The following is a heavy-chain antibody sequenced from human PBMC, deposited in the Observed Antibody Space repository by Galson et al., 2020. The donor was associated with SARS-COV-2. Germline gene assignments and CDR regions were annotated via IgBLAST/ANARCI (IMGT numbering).Heavy chain of an antibody. Sequence: SLKISCAASGFTFDDYAMHWVRQAPGKGLEWVSGISWNSGSIGYADSVKGRFTISRDNAKNSLYLQMNSLRAEDTALYYCAIGRTNAFDIWGQGTMVTVSS. CDR3: AIGRTNAFDI. CDR2: ISWNSGSI. J-gene: IGHJ3*02. V-gene: IGHV3-9*01. CDR1: GFTFDDYA.